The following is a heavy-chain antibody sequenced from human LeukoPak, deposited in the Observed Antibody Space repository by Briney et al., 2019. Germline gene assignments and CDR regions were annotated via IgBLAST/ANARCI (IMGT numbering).Heavy chain of an antibody. CDR3: ARDLHPDTRPYSDH. CDR2: IWYDGSNK. J-gene: IGHJ4*02. V-gene: IGHV3-33*01. Sequence: GGSLRLSCAASGFSFSTYGMHWVRQAPGKGLEWVAVIWYDGSNKYYADSVKGRFTISRDNSKNTLYLQMNSLRADDTAMYYCARDLHPDTRPYSDHWGQGTLVTVSS. CDR1: GFSFSTYG.